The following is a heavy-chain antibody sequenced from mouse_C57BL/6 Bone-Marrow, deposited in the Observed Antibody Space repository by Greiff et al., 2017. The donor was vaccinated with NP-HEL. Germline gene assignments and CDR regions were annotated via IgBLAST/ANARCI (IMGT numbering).Heavy chain of an antibody. CDR3: TRSRGFAY. CDR2: IDPETGGT. J-gene: IGHJ3*01. CDR1: GYTFTDYE. V-gene: IGHV1-15*01. Sequence: QVQLQQSGAELVRPGASVTLSCKASGYTFTDYEMHWVKQTPVHGLEWIGAIDPETGGTAYNQKFKGKAILTADKSSSTAYMELCSLTSEDSAVYYCTRSRGFAYWGQGTLVTVSA.